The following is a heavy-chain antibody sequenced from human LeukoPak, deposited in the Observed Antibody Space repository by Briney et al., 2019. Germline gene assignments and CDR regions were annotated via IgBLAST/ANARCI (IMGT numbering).Heavy chain of an antibody. D-gene: IGHD3-10*01. J-gene: IGHJ4*02. CDR3: ARGNFYSGSGSSPLDY. V-gene: IGHV3-74*01. CDR2: INART. Sequence: GGSLRLSCAASGFTFNNYWMHWVRQVPGKGLVWVSRINARTNYVDSAKGRFTISRDNAKNTLFLQMNSLGAEDSAVYYCARGNFYSGSGSSPLDYWGQGTLVTVSS. CDR1: GFTFNNYW.